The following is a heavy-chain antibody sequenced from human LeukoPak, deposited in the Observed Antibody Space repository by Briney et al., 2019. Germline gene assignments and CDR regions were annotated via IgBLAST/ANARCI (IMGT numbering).Heavy chain of an antibody. CDR3: ARRELLSTPDAFDI. Sequence: SETLSLTCAVYGGSFRGYYWSWIRQSPGKGLEWIGEISDSGSTKYNPSLKSRVTISVDTSKNHLSLKLSSVTAADTAVYYCARRELLSTPDAFDIWGQGTMVTVSS. CDR1: GGSFRGYY. D-gene: IGHD3-10*01. CDR2: ISDSGST. J-gene: IGHJ3*02. V-gene: IGHV4-34*01.